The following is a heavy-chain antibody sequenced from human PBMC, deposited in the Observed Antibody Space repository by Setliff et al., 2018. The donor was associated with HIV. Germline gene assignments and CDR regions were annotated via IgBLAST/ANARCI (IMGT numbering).Heavy chain of an antibody. D-gene: IGHD5-12*01. CDR3: ARRSGYAEDY. V-gene: IGHV4-34*12. CDR1: GDFFSSDYY. CDR2: IIHSGGT. J-gene: IGHJ4*02. Sequence: PSETLSLTCTVSGDFFSSDYYWGWIRQPPGEGLEWIGEIIHSGGTNYNPSLKSRVTISVDTSKNQFSLKLSSVTAADTAVYYCARRSGYAEDYWGQGTLVTVSS.